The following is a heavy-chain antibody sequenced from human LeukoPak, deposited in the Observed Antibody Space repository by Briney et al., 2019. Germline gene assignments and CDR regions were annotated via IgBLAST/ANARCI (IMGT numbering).Heavy chain of an antibody. CDR3: ARTIVGASGFDY. V-gene: IGHV3-21*01. Sequence: GGSLRLSCAASGFTFSSYEMNWVRQAPGKGLEWVSSISSSSTYIYYADSVKGRFAISRDNAKNSLYLQMNSLRAEDTAVYYCARTIVGASGFDYWGQGTLVTVSS. D-gene: IGHD1-26*01. J-gene: IGHJ4*02. CDR1: GFTFSSYE. CDR2: ISSSSTYI.